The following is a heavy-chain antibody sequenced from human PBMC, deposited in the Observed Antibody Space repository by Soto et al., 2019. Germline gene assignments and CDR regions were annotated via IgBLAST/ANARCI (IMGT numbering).Heavy chain of an antibody. CDR2: IHPSDSYT. CDR1: GYSFTSYY. D-gene: IGHD6-13*01. CDR3: ARHVGPAAAMEDVCDL. Sequence: EVQLVQSGVEVKKPGESLRISCKGSGYSFTSYYITWVRQMPGKGLEWMGRIHPSDSYTNYSPSFQGHVTISADKAISTAYLQWSSLKASDTAMFYCARHVGPAAAMEDVCDLWSQGTMVTVSS. V-gene: IGHV5-10-1*01. J-gene: IGHJ3*01.